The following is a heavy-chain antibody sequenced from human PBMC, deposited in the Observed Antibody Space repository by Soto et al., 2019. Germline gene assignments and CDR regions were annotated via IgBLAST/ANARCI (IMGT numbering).Heavy chain of an antibody. CDR2: VFRSGTT. J-gene: IGHJ5*02. V-gene: IGHV4-4*02. CDR3: ARNGVYSLGS. CDR1: GGSISSDHW. D-gene: IGHD4-17*01. Sequence: QVQLQESGPGLVKPSGTLSLTCAVSGGSISSDHWWNWVRQPPGQGLEWIGEVFRSGTTHYDPSLKSRVTISIDMSKTQCSLTLTSVTAADTAMYYCARNGVYSLGSWGQGTLVTVSS.